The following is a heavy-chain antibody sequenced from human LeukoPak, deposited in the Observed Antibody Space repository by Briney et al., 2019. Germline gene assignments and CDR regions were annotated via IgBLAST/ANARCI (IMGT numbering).Heavy chain of an antibody. CDR1: GGSISSYY. Sequence: SETLSRTCTVSGGSISSYYWSWIRQPPGKGLEWIGYIYYSGSTNYNPSLKSRVTISVDTSKNQFSLKLSSVTAADTAVYYCARDHGGRLDYWGQGTLVTVSS. D-gene: IGHD4-17*01. J-gene: IGHJ4*02. CDR3: ARDHGGRLDY. V-gene: IGHV4-59*01. CDR2: IYYSGST.